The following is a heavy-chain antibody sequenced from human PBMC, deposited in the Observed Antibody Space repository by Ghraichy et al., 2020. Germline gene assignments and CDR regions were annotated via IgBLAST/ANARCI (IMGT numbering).Heavy chain of an antibody. CDR1: EFTFTDYL. CDR2: INQDGSET. Sequence: GGSLRLSCVASEFTFTDYLMSWVRQAPGKGLEWVATINQDGSETDYVESVKGRFTVSRDNAKNSLYLQLSSLRVEDAGVYYCASLAHWGQGTRVAVS. V-gene: IGHV3-7*01. J-gene: IGHJ5*02. CDR3: ASLAH.